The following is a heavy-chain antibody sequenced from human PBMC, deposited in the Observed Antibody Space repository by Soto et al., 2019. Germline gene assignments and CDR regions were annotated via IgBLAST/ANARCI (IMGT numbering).Heavy chain of an antibody. Sequence: VQLAESGGDVVQPGRSLRLSCAASGFIFSSFALHWVRQTPDKGLEWVAFISNDGSQTYYADSVKGRFTISRDNSNNSLTLQMDRLRPEDTARYYCVRDPNFDYMYGTPDYWGQGTLVAVSS. J-gene: IGHJ4*02. D-gene: IGHD3-16*01. V-gene: IGHV3-30-3*01. CDR3: VRDPNFDYMYGTPDY. CDR2: ISNDGSQT. CDR1: GFIFSSFA.